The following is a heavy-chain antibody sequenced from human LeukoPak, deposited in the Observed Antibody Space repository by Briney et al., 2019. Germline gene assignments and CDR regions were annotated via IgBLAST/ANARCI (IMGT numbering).Heavy chain of an antibody. D-gene: IGHD4-11*01. V-gene: IGHV3-21*01. Sequence: GGSLRLSCAACGFTFSHYSIDWVRQAPGKGLERVASFTSSSSHIYYADSVKGRFTISRDNAKNELYLQMNSLRAEDTAIYNCARVMMGATVTTFHYYCMDVWGVGTTVTVSS. CDR3: ARVMMGATVTTFHYYCMDV. CDR2: FTSSSSHI. J-gene: IGHJ6*03. CDR1: GFTFSHYS.